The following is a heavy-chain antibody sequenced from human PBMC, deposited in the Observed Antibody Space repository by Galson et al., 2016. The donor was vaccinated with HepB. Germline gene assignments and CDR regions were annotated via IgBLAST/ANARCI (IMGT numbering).Heavy chain of an antibody. Sequence: TLSLTCAVYGGSLNNYYWHWIRQPPGKGLEWIGEINVRGSTTYNPSLKRRVSISIDTSKNQFSLKLTSVTAADSAVYYCARPVHCSATTCSWNFHYWGQGTPVTVSS. V-gene: IGHV4-34*01. CDR3: ARPVHCSATTCSWNFHY. CDR1: GGSLNNYY. CDR2: INVRGST. D-gene: IGHD2-15*01. J-gene: IGHJ4*02.